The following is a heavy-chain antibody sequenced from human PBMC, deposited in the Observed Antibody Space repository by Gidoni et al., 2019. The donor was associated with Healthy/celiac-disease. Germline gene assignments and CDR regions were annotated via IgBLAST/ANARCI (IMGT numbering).Heavy chain of an antibody. CDR3: ATSRLGYPYYYSGIDV. CDR1: GFTLTDLS. J-gene: IGHJ6*02. Sequence: QVRRVQYGAGVTKPGASVKGSCKVSGFTLTDLSMHWVRQAPGKGLESMGGFDPDDGETSYAQKFQGRVTMTEDTSIDTAYMELSSLRSEDTAVYYCATSRLGYPYYYSGIDVWGQGTTVTVSS. D-gene: IGHD3-16*01. V-gene: IGHV1-24*01. CDR2: FDPDDGET.